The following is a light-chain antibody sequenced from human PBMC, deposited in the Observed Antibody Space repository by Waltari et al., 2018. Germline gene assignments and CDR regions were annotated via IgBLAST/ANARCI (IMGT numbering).Light chain of an antibody. Sequence: QTVVTQEPSLSVSPGGTVPLTCSLSSGSVSTTSYATWYRQPPGQAPRTLLYKANTRSSGVPDRFSGSILGNKVALTITGAQAEDESDYYCSLYMGSGVWVFGGGTKLTVL. CDR3: SLYMGSGVWV. V-gene: IGLV8-61*01. CDR2: KAN. J-gene: IGLJ3*02. CDR1: SGSVSTTSY.